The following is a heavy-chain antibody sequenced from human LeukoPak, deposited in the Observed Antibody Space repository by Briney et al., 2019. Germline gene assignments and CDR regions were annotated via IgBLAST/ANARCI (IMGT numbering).Heavy chain of an antibody. CDR2: ISDSGGNT. Sequence: PGGSLRLSCAPSGFTFSNSAMSWVRRAPGKGLEWVSIISDSGGNTFYADSVEGRFTISRDNSKSTLYLQMNSLRAEDTAVYYCARGHSSSWSNWFDPWGQGTLVTVSS. CDR1: GFTFSNSA. CDR3: ARGHSSSWSNWFDP. J-gene: IGHJ5*02. V-gene: IGHV3-23*01. D-gene: IGHD6-13*01.